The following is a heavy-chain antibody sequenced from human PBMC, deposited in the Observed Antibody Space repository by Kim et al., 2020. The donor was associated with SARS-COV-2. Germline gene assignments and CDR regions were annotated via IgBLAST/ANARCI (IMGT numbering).Heavy chain of an antibody. Sequence: ASVKVSCKASGYTFTSYGISWVRQAPGQGLEWMGWISAYNGNTNYAQKLQGRVTMTTDTSTSTAYMELRSLRSDDTAVYYCARDLGDSSSPPLPRYYGMDVWGQGTTVTVSS. CDR1: GYTFTSYG. V-gene: IGHV1-18*01. CDR3: ARDLGDSSSPPLPRYYGMDV. CDR2: ISAYNGNT. J-gene: IGHJ6*02. D-gene: IGHD6-6*01.